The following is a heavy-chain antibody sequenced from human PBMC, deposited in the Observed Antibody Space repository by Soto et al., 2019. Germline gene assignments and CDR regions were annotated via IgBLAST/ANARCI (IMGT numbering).Heavy chain of an antibody. Sequence: QITLKESGPTLVKPTQTLTLTCTFSGFSLSTNGVGVGWIRQPPGKALEWLALIYWDDDKLYSPSLKSRPTITKDTSNNQVVLTMTNMDPVDTATYYCAQREFSDYFFAYWGQGTLVTVSS. D-gene: IGHD4-17*01. J-gene: IGHJ4*02. CDR2: IYWDDDK. CDR3: AQREFSDYFFAY. CDR1: GFSLSTNGVG. V-gene: IGHV2-5*02.